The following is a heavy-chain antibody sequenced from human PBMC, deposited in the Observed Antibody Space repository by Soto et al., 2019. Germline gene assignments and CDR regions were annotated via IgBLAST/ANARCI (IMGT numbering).Heavy chain of an antibody. CDR3: AKDLLLRVYGDWGWYFDL. D-gene: IGHD4-17*01. V-gene: IGHV3-23*01. CDR1: GFTFSSYA. Sequence: GGSLRLSCAASGFTFSSYAMSWVRQAPGKGLEWVSAISGSGGSTYYADSVKGRFTISRDNSKNTLYLQMNSLRAEDTAVYYCAKDLLLRVYGDWGWYFDLWGRGTLVTVSS. CDR2: ISGSGGST. J-gene: IGHJ2*01.